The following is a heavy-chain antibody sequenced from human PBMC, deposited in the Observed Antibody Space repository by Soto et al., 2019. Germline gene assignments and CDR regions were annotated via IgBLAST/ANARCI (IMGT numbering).Heavy chain of an antibody. CDR2: IYYSGST. CDR1: GGSVSSGSYY. V-gene: IGHV4-61*01. Sequence: SETLSLTCTVSGGSVSSGSYYWSWIRQPPGKGLEWIGYIYYSGSTNYNPSLKSRVTISVDTSKNQFSLKLSSVTAADTAVYYCARVCGGAFDIWGEGKMVTV. J-gene: IGHJ3*02. CDR3: ARVCGGAFDI.